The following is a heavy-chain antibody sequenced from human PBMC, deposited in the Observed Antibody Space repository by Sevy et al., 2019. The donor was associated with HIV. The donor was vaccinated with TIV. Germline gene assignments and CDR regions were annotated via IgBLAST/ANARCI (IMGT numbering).Heavy chain of an antibody. CDR3: ARGRGIAVAGGGYYSDY. D-gene: IGHD6-19*01. CDR2: ISTYNGKT. CDR1: GYTFSRSV. V-gene: IGHV1-18*04. Sequence: ASVKVSCMASGYTFSRSVITWVRQAPGQGLEWMGWISTYNGKTNDAQKFQDRVTMTTDTSTNTAYMELRSLRSDDTAIYFCARGRGIAVAGGGYYSDYWGQGSLVTVSS. J-gene: IGHJ4*02.